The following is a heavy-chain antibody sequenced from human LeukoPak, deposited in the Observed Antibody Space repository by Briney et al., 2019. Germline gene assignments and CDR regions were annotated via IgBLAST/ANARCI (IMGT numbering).Heavy chain of an antibody. V-gene: IGHV1-18*01. CDR2: ISAYNGNT. J-gene: IGHJ4*02. Sequence: ASVKVSCKASGYTFTSYAMNWVRQAPGQGLEWMGWISAYNGNTNYAQKLQGRVTMTTDTSTSTAYMELRSLRSDDTAVYYCARRYSSGSFDYWGQGTLVTVSS. CDR1: GYTFTSYA. CDR3: ARRYSSGSFDY. D-gene: IGHD6-19*01.